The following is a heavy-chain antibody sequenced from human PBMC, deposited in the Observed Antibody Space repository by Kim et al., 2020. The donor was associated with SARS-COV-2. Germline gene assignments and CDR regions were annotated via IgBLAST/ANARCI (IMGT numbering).Heavy chain of an antibody. CDR3: ARGKADYYGSGSCRYGMDV. J-gene: IGHJ6*02. D-gene: IGHD3-10*01. CDR2: IYYSGST. Sequence: SETLSLTCTVSGGSISSYYWSWIRQPPGKGLEWIGYIYYSGSTNYNPSLKSRVTISVDTSKNQFSLKLSSVTAADTAVYYCARGKADYYGSGSCRYGMDVWGQGTTVTVSS. CDR1: GGSISSYY. V-gene: IGHV4-59*01.